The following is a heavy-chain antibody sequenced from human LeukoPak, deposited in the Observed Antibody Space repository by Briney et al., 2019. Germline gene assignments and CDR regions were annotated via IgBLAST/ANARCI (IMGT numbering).Heavy chain of an antibody. D-gene: IGHD2-2*01. V-gene: IGHV5-51*01. CDR3: ARGRGSTSFRMDV. Sequence: GESLKISCRGSGYSFTSYWIGWVRQMPGKGLEWMGSIYPGDSDTRYSPSFQGQVTISADKSISTAYLQWSSLKASDTAMYYCARGRGSTSFRMDVWGQGTTVTVSS. J-gene: IGHJ6*02. CDR2: IYPGDSDT. CDR1: GYSFTSYW.